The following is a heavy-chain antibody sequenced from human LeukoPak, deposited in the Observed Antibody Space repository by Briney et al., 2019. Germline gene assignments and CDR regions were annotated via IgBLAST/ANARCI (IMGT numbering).Heavy chain of an antibody. V-gene: IGHV1-2*02. CDR1: GYTFTGYY. CDR3: ARYPADYGDYTPNPRWYFDL. J-gene: IGHJ2*01. CDR2: INPNSGGT. D-gene: IGHD4-17*01. Sequence: GASVKVSCKASGYTFTGYYMHWVRQAPGQGLEWMGWINPNSGGTNYAQKFQGRVTMTRDTSISTAYMELSRLRSDDTAVYYCARYPADYGDYTPNPRWYFDLWGRGTLVTVSS.